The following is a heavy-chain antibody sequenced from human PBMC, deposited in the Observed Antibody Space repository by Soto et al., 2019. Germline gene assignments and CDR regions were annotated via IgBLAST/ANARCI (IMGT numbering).Heavy chain of an antibody. CDR2: ISGSGGST. J-gene: IGHJ4*02. Sequence: GGSLRLSCAASGFTFSSYAMSWVRQAPGKGLEWVSAISGSGGSTYYADSVKGRFTISRDNSKNTLYLQMNSLRAEDTAVYYCARVGSIAAAGTPDYWGQGTLVTVSS. D-gene: IGHD6-13*01. CDR1: GFTFSSYA. CDR3: ARVGSIAAAGTPDY. V-gene: IGHV3-23*01.